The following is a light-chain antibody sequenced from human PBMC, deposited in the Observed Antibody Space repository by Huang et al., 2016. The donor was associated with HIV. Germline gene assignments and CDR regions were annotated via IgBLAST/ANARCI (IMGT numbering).Light chain of an antibody. CDR3: QQYDNWPPFT. CDR1: QSVRSN. J-gene: IGKJ3*01. Sequence: EIVMTQSPGTLSVSPGERATLSCRASQSVRSNLAWYQQKPGQAPMLLIYDASPRATGVPARFSGSGSWTQFTLSISSLQSEDFAVYYCQQYDNWPPFTFGPGTKVDIK. CDR2: DAS. V-gene: IGKV3-15*01.